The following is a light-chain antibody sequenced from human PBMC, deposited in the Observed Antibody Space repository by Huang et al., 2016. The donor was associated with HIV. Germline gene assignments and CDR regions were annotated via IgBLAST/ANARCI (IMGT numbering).Light chain of an antibody. CDR2: GAS. CDR3: QQRSDWPLT. CDR1: QSVSAY. J-gene: IGKJ4*01. Sequence: EIVLTQSPATPSLSPGERATLSCRASQSVSAYLAWYQQKPGQAPRLRIYGASNRATGIPARFSGRGSGTDFTLTISSLEPEDFAVYYCQQRSDWPLTFGGGTKVEIK. V-gene: IGKV3-11*01.